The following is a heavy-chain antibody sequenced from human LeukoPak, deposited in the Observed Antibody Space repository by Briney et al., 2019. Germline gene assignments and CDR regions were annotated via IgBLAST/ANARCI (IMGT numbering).Heavy chain of an antibody. CDR1: GFTLSSYE. V-gene: IGHV3-23*01. J-gene: IGHJ4*02. D-gene: IGHD6-19*01. Sequence: GGSLRLSCMVSGFTLSSYEMSWIRQAPGKGLEWVSSIEYGESTTHYADSVRGRFTISRDNYKNTLYLQLTSLSDDDTAVYFCAGNSGWYGISWGQGTLVIVSS. CDR2: IEYGESTT. CDR3: AGNSGWYGIS.